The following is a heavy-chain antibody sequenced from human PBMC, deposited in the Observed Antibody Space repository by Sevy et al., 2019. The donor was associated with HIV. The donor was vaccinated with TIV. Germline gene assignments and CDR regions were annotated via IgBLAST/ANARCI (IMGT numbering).Heavy chain of an antibody. CDR1: GGSISSYY. J-gene: IGHJ6*03. CDR3: ARGGSGNSYYYYMDV. Sequence: SETLSLTYTVSGGSISSYYWSWIRQPPGKGLEWIGYIYYSGSTNYNPSLKSRVTISVDTSKNQFSLKLSSGTAADTAVYYCARGGSGNSYYYYMDVWGKGTTVTVSS. CDR2: IYYSGST. V-gene: IGHV4-59*01.